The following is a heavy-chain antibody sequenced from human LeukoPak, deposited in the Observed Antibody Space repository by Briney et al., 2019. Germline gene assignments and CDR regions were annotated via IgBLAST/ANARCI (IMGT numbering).Heavy chain of an antibody. J-gene: IGHJ4*02. CDR1: GFTFGDYA. CDR2: IRSKAYGGTT. Sequence: SGGSLRLSCTASGFTFGDYAMSWFRQAPGKGLEWVGFIRSKAYGGTTEYAASVKGRFTISRDDSKSIAYLQMNSLKTEDTAVYYCTRDPGSARQWLVGYFDYWGQGTLVTVSS. CDR3: TRDPGSARQWLVGYFDY. D-gene: IGHD6-19*01. V-gene: IGHV3-49*03.